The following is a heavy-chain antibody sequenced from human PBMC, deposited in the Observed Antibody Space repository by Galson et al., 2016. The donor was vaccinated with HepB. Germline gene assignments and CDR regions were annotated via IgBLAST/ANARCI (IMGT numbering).Heavy chain of an antibody. CDR1: GGSVNTSNW. CDR3: ARHPYVWGRRNWVGFDI. V-gene: IGHV4-4*02. D-gene: IGHD3-16*01. Sequence: SETLSLTCAVSGGSVNTSNWWSWLRQSPEKGLEWIAEMYHSGSANYNGALESRVTLSVDKSKNEVSLKLRSVTAADTAVYYCARHPYVWGRRNWVGFDIWGQGTVVTVSS. CDR2: MYHSGSA. J-gene: IGHJ3*02.